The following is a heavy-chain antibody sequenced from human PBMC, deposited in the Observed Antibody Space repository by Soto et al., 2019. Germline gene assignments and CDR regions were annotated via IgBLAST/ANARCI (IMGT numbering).Heavy chain of an antibody. V-gene: IGHV1-3*01. CDR3: ARDIVVVVAATYSYYGMDV. CDR2: INAGNGNT. D-gene: IGHD2-15*01. J-gene: IGHJ6*02. Sequence: ASEKVSCKASGYTFTSYAMHWVRQAPGQRLEWMGWINAGNGNTKYSQRFQGRVTITRDTYASTVYMELSSLRSEDTAVYYCARDIVVVVAATYSYYGMDVWGQGTTVTVSS. CDR1: GYTFTSYA.